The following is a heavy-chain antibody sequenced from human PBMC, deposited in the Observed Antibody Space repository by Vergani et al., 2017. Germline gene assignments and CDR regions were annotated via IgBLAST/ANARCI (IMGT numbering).Heavy chain of an antibody. V-gene: IGHV3-33*06. CDR2: IWYDGSNK. CDR1: GFTFSSYG. Sequence: QVQLVESGGGVVQPGRSLRLSCAASGFTFSSYGMHWVRQAPGKGLEWVAVIWYDGSNKYYADSVKGRFTISRDNSKNTLYLQMNSLRAEDTAVYYCAKVRYNWNDAGWFDPWGQGTLVTVSS. J-gene: IGHJ5*02. D-gene: IGHD1-1*01. CDR3: AKVRYNWNDAGWFDP.